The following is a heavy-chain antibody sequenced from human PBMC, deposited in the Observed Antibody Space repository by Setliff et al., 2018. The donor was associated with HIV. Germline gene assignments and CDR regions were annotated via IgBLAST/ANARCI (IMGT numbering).Heavy chain of an antibody. CDR3: TLQQDSSSRYFYYYYGMDV. Sequence: GESLKISCTASGFTFGDYAMSWFRQAPGKGLEWVGFIRSKAYGGTTEYAASVKGRFTISRDDSKSIAYLQMNSLKTEDTAVYYCTLQQDSSSRYFYYYYGMDVWGQGTTVTVSS. V-gene: IGHV3-49*03. J-gene: IGHJ6*02. D-gene: IGHD6-13*01. CDR2: IRSKAYGGTT. CDR1: GFTFGDYA.